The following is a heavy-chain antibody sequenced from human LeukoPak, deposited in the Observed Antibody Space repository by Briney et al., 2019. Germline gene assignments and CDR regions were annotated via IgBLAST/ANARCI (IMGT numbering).Heavy chain of an antibody. V-gene: IGHV4-59*08. CDR3: ARLVVTPLGRAFDI. J-gene: IGHJ3*02. D-gene: IGHD4-23*01. CDR2: IYYSGST. CDR1: GGSISSDY. Sequence: PSETLSLTCTVSGGSISSDYWSWIRQPPGKGLEWIGYIYYSGSTNYNPSLKSRVTISVDTSKNQFSLKLSSVTAADTAVYYCARLVVTPLGRAFDIWGQGTMVTVSS.